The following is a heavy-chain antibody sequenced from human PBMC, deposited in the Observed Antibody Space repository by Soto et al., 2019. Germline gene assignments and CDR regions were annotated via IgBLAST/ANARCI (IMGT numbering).Heavy chain of an antibody. CDR2: VYWNNDK. D-gene: IGHD3-22*01. Sequence: SCPTLVNPTQTLTLTCAFSGFSLSSTGVNVGWIRQPPGKALEWLALVYWNNDKRYSPPVKSRLTITKDTSKNQVVLTMTNMDPVDAGTYYCAHGSYDSSGYYYFDDWGEGILGTVSS. CDR1: GFSLSSTGVN. J-gene: IGHJ4*02. V-gene: IGHV2-5*01. CDR3: AHGSYDSSGYYYFDD.